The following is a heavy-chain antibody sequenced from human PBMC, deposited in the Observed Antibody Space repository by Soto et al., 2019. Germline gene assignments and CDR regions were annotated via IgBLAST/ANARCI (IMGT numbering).Heavy chain of an antibody. V-gene: IGHV3-30-3*01. CDR2: ISSDGSNK. CDR3: ARDLSYYYGMDV. Sequence: QVQLVESGGGVVQPGRSLRLSCAASGFTFSGYAMHWVRQAPGKGLEWVALISSDGSNKYYADSVKSRFTISRDNSKSPLYLQMNSLRAEDTAVYSCARDLSYYYGMDVWGQGTTVTVSS. CDR1: GFTFSGYA. J-gene: IGHJ6*02.